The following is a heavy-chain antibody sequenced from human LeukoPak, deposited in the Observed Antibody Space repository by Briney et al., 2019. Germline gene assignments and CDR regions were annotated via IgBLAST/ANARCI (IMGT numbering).Heavy chain of an antibody. J-gene: IGHJ6*02. CDR2: IYYSGST. CDR1: GGSISSGGYY. Sequence: SETLSLTCTVSGGSISSGGYYWSWIRQHPGKGLEGIGYIYYSGSTYYNPSLKRRVTISVDTSKNQFSLKLSSVPAADTAVYYCARVGGYCSSTSCYTDYGMDVWGQGTTVTVSS. D-gene: IGHD2-2*02. V-gene: IGHV4-31*03. CDR3: ARVGGYCSSTSCYTDYGMDV.